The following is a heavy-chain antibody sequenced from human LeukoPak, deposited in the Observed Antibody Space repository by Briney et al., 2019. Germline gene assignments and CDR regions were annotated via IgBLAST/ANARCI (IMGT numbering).Heavy chain of an antibody. V-gene: IGHV1-46*01. CDR2: INPSGGST. D-gene: IGHD3-16*02. Sequence: ASVEVSCKASGYTFTSYYMHWVRQAPGQGLEWMGIINPSGGSTSYAQKFQGRVTMTRDMSTSTVYMELSSLRSEDTAVYYCARVAYDYVWGSYRSPFYYFDYWGQGTLVTVSS. CDR3: ARVAYDYVWGSYRSPFYYFDY. J-gene: IGHJ4*02. CDR1: GYTFTSYY.